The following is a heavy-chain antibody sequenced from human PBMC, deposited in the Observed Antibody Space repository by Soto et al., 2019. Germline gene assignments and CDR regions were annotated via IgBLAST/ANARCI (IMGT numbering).Heavy chain of an antibody. CDR2: ISAYNGNT. J-gene: IGHJ3*02. Sequence: GASVKVSCKASGYTFTSYGISWVRQAPGQGLEWMGWISAYNGNTNYAQKLQGRVTMTTDTSTSTAYMELRSLRSDDTAVYYCARGDYFIAASGEDDAFDIWGQGTMVTVSS. CDR3: ARGDYFIAASGEDDAFDI. D-gene: IGHD6-13*01. CDR1: GYTFTSYG. V-gene: IGHV1-18*01.